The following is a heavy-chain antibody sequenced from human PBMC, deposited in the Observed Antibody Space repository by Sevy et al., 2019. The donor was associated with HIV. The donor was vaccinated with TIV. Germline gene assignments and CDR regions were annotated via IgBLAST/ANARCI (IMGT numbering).Heavy chain of an antibody. V-gene: IGHV1-69*13. CDR3: ATTVSCGGDCYFFDP. Sequence: ASVKVSCKASGDIFRNFVITWVRQAPGQGLEWMGGIITISGTANNAQKYNGRVTITADEATSTVYMELRSLRSEDTAVDYCATTVSCGGDCYFFDPWGQGTLVTVSS. CDR2: IITISGTA. J-gene: IGHJ5*02. D-gene: IGHD2-21*02. CDR1: GDIFRNFV.